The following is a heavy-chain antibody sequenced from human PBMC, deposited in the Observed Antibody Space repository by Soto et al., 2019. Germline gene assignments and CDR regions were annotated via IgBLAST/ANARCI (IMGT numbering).Heavy chain of an antibody. CDR1: GDSVSSNSAA. CDR3: ARDPARGWYGYLQQ. Sequence: SQTLSLTCXISGDSVSSNSAAWNWIRQSPSRGLEWLGRTYYRSKWYNDYAISVKSRISIKPDTSKNQFSLQLNFVTPEDTAVYYCARDPARGWYGYLQQWGQGTLVTVSS. V-gene: IGHV6-1*01. J-gene: IGHJ1*01. D-gene: IGHD6-19*01. CDR2: TYYRSKWYN.